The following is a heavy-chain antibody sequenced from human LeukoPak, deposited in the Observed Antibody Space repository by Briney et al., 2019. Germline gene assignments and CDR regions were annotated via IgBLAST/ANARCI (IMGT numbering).Heavy chain of an antibody. CDR1: AGSTSSYY. Sequence: PSETLSLTCTVSAGSTSSYYWSWIRQPPGGGLEWIGYIYYSGSTNYNPSLKSRLTISIDTSKNQFSLKLSSVTAADTAVYYCARHSGAGTGFVYWGQGTLVTVSS. V-gene: IGHV4-59*08. D-gene: IGHD6-19*01. J-gene: IGHJ4*02. CDR2: IYYSGST. CDR3: ARHSGAGTGFVY.